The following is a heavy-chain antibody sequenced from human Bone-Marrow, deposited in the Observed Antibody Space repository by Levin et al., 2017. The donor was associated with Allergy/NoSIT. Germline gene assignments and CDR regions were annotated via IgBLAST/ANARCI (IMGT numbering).Heavy chain of an antibody. CDR3: AKEGLAVAGYYFDS. Sequence: PGESLKISCAASGFTFSSYAMSWVRQAPGKGLEWVSSISGSGTITHYAESVKGRFTISRDISKNMLHLQMNSLRAEDTAIYFCAKEGLAVAGYYFDSWRQGTLVTASS. V-gene: IGHV3-23*01. CDR1: GFTFSSYA. D-gene: IGHD6-19*01. J-gene: IGHJ4*02. CDR2: ISGSGTIT.